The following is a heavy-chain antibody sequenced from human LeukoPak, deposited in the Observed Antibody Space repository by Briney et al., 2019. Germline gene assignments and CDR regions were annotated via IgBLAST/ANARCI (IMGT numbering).Heavy chain of an antibody. D-gene: IGHD1-26*01. V-gene: IGHV3-11*06. CDR2: ISSGSSHT. CDR3: ARDPRTPSGTYSRFDS. J-gene: IGHJ4*02. Sequence: GRSLRLSCAASGFTFSDHYMSWIRQAPGKGLEWISYISSGSSHTNYADSVKGRFTISRDNAKKSLYLQMDSLRAEDTAVYYCARDPRTPSGTYSRFDSWGQGTLVTVSS. CDR1: GFTFSDHY.